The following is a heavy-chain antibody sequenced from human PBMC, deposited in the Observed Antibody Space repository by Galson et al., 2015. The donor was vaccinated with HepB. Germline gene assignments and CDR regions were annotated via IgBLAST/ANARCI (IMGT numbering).Heavy chain of an antibody. CDR2: ISSSSSYI. J-gene: IGHJ4*02. CDR3: AREGVYYDSSGYYYGIDY. Sequence: LRLSCAASGFTFSSYSMNWVRQAPGKGLEWVSSISSSSSYIYYADSVKGRFTISRDNAKNSLYLQMNSLRAEDTAVYYCAREGVYYDSSGYYYGIDYWGQGTLVTVSS. V-gene: IGHV3-21*01. CDR1: GFTFSSYS. D-gene: IGHD3-22*01.